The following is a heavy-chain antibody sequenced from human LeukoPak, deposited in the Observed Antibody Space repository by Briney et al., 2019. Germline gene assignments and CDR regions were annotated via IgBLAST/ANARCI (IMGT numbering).Heavy chain of an antibody. CDR2: ISPGGGPT. D-gene: IGHD5-12*01. Sequence: GGSLRLSCAASGFTVSSNYMSWVRQAPGKGLEWVSGISPGGGPTYYADSVKGRFTISRDDSKNTLYLQMDNLRAEDTAVYYCAKDGAWLRFDDWGQGTLVTVSS. CDR3: AKDGAWLRFDD. CDR1: GFTVSSNY. J-gene: IGHJ4*02. V-gene: IGHV3-53*01.